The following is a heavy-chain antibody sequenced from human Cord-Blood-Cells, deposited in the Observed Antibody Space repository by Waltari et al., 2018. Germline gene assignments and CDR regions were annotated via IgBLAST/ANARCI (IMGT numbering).Heavy chain of an antibody. D-gene: IGHD4-17*01. CDR1: GFTFSSYA. V-gene: IGHV3-30*04. CDR3: ARDTRYGGNSGAFDI. Sequence: QVQLVESGGGVVQPGRSLRLSCAASGFTFSSYAMHWVRQAPGKGLEWVAVKSNDGSNKYYADTVKGRFTISRDNSKNTLYLQMNSLRAEDTAVYYCARDTRYGGNSGAFDIWGQGTMVTVSS. CDR2: KSNDGSNK. J-gene: IGHJ3*02.